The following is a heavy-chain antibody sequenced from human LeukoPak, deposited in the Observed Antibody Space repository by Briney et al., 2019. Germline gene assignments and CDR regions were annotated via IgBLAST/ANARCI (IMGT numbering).Heavy chain of an antibody. CDR3: ARSPDAGTGNDYVWGSYRMDAFDI. Sequence: SETLSLTCTVSGGSISSYYWSWIRQPPGKGLEWIGYIYYSGSTNYNPSLKSRVTISVDPSKNQFSLKLSSVTAADTAVYYCARSPDAGTGNDYVWGSYRMDAFDIWGQGTMVTVSS. V-gene: IGHV4-59*08. CDR2: IYYSGST. CDR1: GGSISSYY. J-gene: IGHJ3*02. D-gene: IGHD3-16*02.